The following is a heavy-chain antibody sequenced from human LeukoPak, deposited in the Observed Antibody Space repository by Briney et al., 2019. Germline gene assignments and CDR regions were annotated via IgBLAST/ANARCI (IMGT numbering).Heavy chain of an antibody. J-gene: IGHJ4*02. CDR2: IDSDGSST. V-gene: IGHV3-74*01. CDR1: GFTFSSYW. CDR3: ARGGYYYDSSGYYPFDY. D-gene: IGHD3-22*01. Sequence: PGGSLRLSCAASGFTFSSYWMHWVRQAPGKGLVWVSRIDSDGSSTSYADSVEGRFTISRDNAKNTLYLQMNSLRAEDTAVYYCARGGYYYDSSGYYPFDYWGQGTLVTVSS.